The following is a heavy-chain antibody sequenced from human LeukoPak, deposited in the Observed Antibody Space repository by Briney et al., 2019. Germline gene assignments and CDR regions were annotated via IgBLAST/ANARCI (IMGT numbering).Heavy chain of an antibody. J-gene: IGHJ4*02. D-gene: IGHD3-22*01. Sequence: GGSLRLSCAASGFTFSSYEMNWVRQAPGKGLEWVSYISSSGSTIYYADSVKGRFTISRDNSKNTLYLQMNSLRAEDTAVYYCAKDLDPMIVVVITPGHPDYWGQGTLVTVSS. CDR3: AKDLDPMIVVVITPGHPDY. CDR2: ISSSGSTI. V-gene: IGHV3-48*03. CDR1: GFTFSSYE.